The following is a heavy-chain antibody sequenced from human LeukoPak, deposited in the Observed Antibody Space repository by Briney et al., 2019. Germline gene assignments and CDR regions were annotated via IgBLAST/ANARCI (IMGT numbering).Heavy chain of an antibody. Sequence: GSLRLSCAASGFTFSKYGMSWVRQAPGKGLEWVSGIRGSGGSTDYADSVKGRFTISRDNSKNTLYLHMNSLRAEDTAVYSCAKDIMGSGSHALDYWGQGTLVTVSS. D-gene: IGHD1-26*01. CDR3: AKDIMGSGSHALDY. CDR2: IRGSGGST. J-gene: IGHJ4*02. CDR1: GFTFSKYG. V-gene: IGHV3-23*01.